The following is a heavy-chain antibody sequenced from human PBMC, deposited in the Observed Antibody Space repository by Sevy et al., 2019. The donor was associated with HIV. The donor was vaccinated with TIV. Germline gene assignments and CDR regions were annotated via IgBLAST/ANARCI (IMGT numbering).Heavy chain of an antibody. D-gene: IGHD3-10*01. Sequence: GGSLRLSCAASGFTFSYYNMNWVRQAPGKGLEWVSYISSGSSYIFYVDSVKGRFTISRDKAKDSLFLQMNSLRAEDTAVYYCARNLDYYASGPPDSWGRGTLVTVSS. V-gene: IGHV3-21*01. CDR3: ARNLDYYASGPPDS. CDR1: GFTFSYYN. J-gene: IGHJ4*02. CDR2: ISSGSSYI.